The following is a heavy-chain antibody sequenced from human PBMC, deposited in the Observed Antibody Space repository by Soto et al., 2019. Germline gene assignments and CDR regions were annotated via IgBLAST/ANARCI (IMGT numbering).Heavy chain of an antibody. CDR3: AKGLKIAAAGTMGY. V-gene: IGHV3-30*18. J-gene: IGHJ4*02. CDR1: GFTFSSYG. CDR2: ISYDGSNK. Sequence: QVQLVESGGGVVQPGRSLRLSCAASGFTFSSYGMHWVRQAPGKGLEWVAVISYDGSNKYYADSVKGRFTISRDNSKNTLYLQMNSLRAEDTAVYYCAKGLKIAAAGTMGYWGQGTPVTVSS. D-gene: IGHD6-13*01.